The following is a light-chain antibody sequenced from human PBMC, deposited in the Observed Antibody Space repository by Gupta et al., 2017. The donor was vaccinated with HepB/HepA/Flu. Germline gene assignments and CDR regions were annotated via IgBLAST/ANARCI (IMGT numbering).Light chain of an antibody. Sequence: EVVLTQSPGTLSLTPGESATISCRASQSVSHTHVTWFQQKPGQAPRLLIYGASSRPTGIPDRFSGSGSGTHFTLKISRVETEDVAVYYCTQSVPAPYNFGQGTKLEIK. J-gene: IGKJ2*01. CDR3: TQSVPAPYN. CDR1: QSVSHTH. V-gene: IGKV3-20*01. CDR2: GAS.